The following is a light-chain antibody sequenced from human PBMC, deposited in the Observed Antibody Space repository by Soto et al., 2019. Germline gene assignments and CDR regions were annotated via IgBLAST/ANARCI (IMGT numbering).Light chain of an antibody. V-gene: IGLV2-14*01. CDR1: SSDVSAYNY. CDR2: DAT. CDR3: PSYTSSSTYV. J-gene: IGLJ1*01. Sequence: QSVLTQPASVSGPPGQSITISCTGTSSDVSAYNYVSWYQHHPGKAPRLVIYDATNRPSGISDRFSGSKSGNTAALTISGLLAEDEADYYCPSYTSSSTYVFGTGTKLTVL.